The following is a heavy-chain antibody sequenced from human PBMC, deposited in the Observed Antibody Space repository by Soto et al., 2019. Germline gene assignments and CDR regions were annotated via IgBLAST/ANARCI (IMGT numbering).Heavy chain of an antibody. D-gene: IGHD6-19*01. CDR3: ARVKEGSSGLMLPPNDY. CDR1: GGTFSSYA. CDR2: IIPIFGTA. V-gene: IGHV1-69*01. Sequence: QVQLVQSGAEVQKPGSSVKVSCEASGGTFSSYAISWVRQAPGQGLEWMGGIIPIFGTANYAQKFQGRVTITADESTSTAYMELSSLRSEDTAVYYCARVKEGSSGLMLPPNDYWGQGTLVTVSS. J-gene: IGHJ4*02.